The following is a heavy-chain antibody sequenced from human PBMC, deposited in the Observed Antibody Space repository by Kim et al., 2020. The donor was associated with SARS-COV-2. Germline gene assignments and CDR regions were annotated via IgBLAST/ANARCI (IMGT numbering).Heavy chain of an antibody. J-gene: IGHJ4*02. CDR2: IWYDGSNK. Sequence: GGSLRLSCAAFGFTFSSYGMHWVRQAPGKGLEWVAVIWYDGSNKYYADSVKGRFTISRDNSKNTLYLQMNSLRAEDTAVYYCARDGSDYYDSSGYFDYWGQGTLVTVSS. D-gene: IGHD3-22*01. CDR1: GFTFSSYG. V-gene: IGHV3-33*01. CDR3: ARDGSDYYDSSGYFDY.